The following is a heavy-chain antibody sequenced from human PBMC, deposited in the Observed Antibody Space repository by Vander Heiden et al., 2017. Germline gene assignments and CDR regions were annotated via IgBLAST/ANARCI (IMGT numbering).Heavy chain of an antibody. CDR2: ISGSGGST. Sequence: SSAASGFTFSSYAMSWVRQAPGKGLEWVSAISGSGGSTYYADSVKGRFTISRDNSKNTLYLQMNSLRAEDTAVYYCAKDARVFYDSLTGSPFFDYWGQGTLVTVSS. CDR3: AKDARVFYDSLTGSPFFDY. D-gene: IGHD3-9*01. J-gene: IGHJ4*02. V-gene: IGHV3-23*01. CDR1: GFTFSSYA.